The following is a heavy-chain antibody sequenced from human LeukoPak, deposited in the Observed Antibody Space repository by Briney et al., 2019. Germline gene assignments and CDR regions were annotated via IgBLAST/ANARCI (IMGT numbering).Heavy chain of an antibody. Sequence: PSHTLSLTCTVSGGSISSRDYYWSWIRQPPGKGQEWNGHIHYSGSTYYNPSLKSRVTISVDTSKNQFSLKLSSVTAADTAVYYCARVVPFWSGLGDYYMDVWGKGTTVTVSS. CDR2: IHYSGST. CDR3: ARVVPFWSGLGDYYMDV. V-gene: IGHV4-30-4*08. J-gene: IGHJ6*03. CDR1: GGSISSRDYY. D-gene: IGHD3-3*01.